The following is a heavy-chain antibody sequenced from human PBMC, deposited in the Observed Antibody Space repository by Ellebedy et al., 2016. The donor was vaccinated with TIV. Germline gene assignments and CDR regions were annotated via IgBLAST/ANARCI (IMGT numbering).Heavy chain of an antibody. Sequence: GGSLRLSXAVSGFSFSSFWMTWVRQAPGKGLEWVANIKQDGGEKNYVDSVKGRFTISRDNAKNSFYLQMNSLRAEDTAVYYCVRDVPAFMIPVGGVIVWGQGTLVTVSS. D-gene: IGHD3-16*02. V-gene: IGHV3-7*03. CDR2: IKQDGGEK. CDR1: GFSFSSFW. CDR3: VRDVPAFMIPVGGVIV. J-gene: IGHJ4*02.